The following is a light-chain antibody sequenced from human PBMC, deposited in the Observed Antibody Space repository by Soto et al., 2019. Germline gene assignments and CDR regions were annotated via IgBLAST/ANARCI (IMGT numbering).Light chain of an antibody. CDR1: QVISNY. CDR2: AVY. CDR3: QKYNSAPLT. V-gene: IGKV1-27*01. J-gene: IGKJ5*01. Sequence: DIQLTQSPASLSASVGDRVTITCRASQVISNYLAWYQQKPGAPPKLLIYAVYVLQSGVPSRFSGSASGTEFTLTISSLQPEDAATYYCQKYNSAPLTFCQGTRLDIK.